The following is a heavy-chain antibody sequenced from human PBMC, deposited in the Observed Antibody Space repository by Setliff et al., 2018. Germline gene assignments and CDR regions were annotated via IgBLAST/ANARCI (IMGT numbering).Heavy chain of an antibody. J-gene: IGHJ4*02. D-gene: IGHD1-1*01. V-gene: IGHV3-23*01. CDR2: INVGGTNS. CDR1: GFTFSNYA. Sequence: LRLSCAASGFTFSNYAMSWVRQAPGKRLEWVSIINVGGTNSYYRDSVKGRFTISRDNSKSTLDLQMNSLRVEDTALYYCAKVKKQLIRGSGFDYWGQGTLVTVSS. CDR3: AKVKKQLIRGSGFDY.